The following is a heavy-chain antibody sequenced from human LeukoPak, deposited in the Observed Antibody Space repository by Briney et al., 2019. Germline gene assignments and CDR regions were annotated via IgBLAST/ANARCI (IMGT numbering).Heavy chain of an antibody. J-gene: IGHJ3*02. CDR3: GRAVTNAFDI. Sequence: GGSLRLSCEASGFTLSRYWMHWVRQAPGKGLVWVSRINSDGSSTAYVDSVEGRFTVSRDDAKNTLHLQMNSLRAEDTAVYYCGRAVTNAFDIWGQGTMVTVSS. V-gene: IGHV3-74*01. D-gene: IGHD4-17*01. CDR1: GFTLSRYW. CDR2: INSDGSST.